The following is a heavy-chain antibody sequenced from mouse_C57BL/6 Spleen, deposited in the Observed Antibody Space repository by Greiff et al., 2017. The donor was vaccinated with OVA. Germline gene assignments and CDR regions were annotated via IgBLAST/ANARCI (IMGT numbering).Heavy chain of an antibody. Sequence: EVKLMESGGGLVKPGGSLELSCAASGFTFSDYGMHWVRQAPEKGLEWVAYISSGSSTIYYADTVKGRFTISRDNAKNTLFLQMTSLRSEDTAMYYCARPDSNPGCMDYWGQGTSVTVSS. CDR2: ISSGSSTI. CDR3: ARPDSNPGCMDY. V-gene: IGHV5-17*01. CDR1: GFTFSDYG. J-gene: IGHJ4*01. D-gene: IGHD2-5*01.